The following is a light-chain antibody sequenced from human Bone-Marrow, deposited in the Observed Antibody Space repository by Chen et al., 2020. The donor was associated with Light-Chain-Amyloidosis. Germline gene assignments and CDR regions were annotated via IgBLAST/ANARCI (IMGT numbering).Light chain of an antibody. J-gene: IGLJ3*02. Sequence: SYVLTQPSSVSVAPGQTATIACGGNNIGSTSVHWYQQTPGQAPLLVVYDDSDRPSGFPARLSGSNSGNTATLTSSRVEAGDEADYYCQVWDRSSDRPVFGGGTKLTVL. V-gene: IGLV3-21*02. CDR2: DDS. CDR1: NIGSTS. CDR3: QVWDRSSDRPV.